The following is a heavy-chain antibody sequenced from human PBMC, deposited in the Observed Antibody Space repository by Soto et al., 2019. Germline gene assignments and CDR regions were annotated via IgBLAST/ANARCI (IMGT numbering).Heavy chain of an antibody. Sequence: GGSLRLSCAASGFTFSSYDMHWVRQATGKGLEWVSAIGTAGDTYYPGSVKGRFIISRENAKNSLYLQMNSLRAGDTAVYYCARYYYGSGSPYMDVWGKGTTVTVSS. CDR2: IGTAGDT. J-gene: IGHJ6*03. V-gene: IGHV3-13*01. CDR1: GFTFSSYD. D-gene: IGHD3-10*01. CDR3: ARYYYGSGSPYMDV.